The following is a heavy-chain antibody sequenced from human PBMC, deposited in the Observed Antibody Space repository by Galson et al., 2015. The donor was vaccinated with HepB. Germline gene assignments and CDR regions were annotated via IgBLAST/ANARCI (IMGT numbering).Heavy chain of an antibody. V-gene: IGHV1-69*13. CDR1: GGTFSSYA. CDR2: IIPIFGTA. D-gene: IGHD4-17*01. CDR3: ASGQVTTRPYYYYYYMDV. Sequence: SVKVSCKASGGTFSSYAISWVRQAPGQGLEWMGGIIPIFGTANYAQKFQGRVTITADESTSTAYMELSSLRSEDTAVYYCASGQVTTRPYYYYYYMDVWGKGTTVTVSS. J-gene: IGHJ6*03.